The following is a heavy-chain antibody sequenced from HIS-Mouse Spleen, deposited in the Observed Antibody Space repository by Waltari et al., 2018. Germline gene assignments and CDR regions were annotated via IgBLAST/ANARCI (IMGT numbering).Heavy chain of an antibody. CDR1: GYTFTAYY. CDR3: ARAAIGWTPRADP. D-gene: IGHD6-19*01. V-gene: IGHV1-2*02. Sequence: QVQLVQSGAEVKKPGASVKVSCKASGYTFTAYYMHWVRQAPGQGLEWMGWINPNSGGTNYAQKFQGRVTMTRDTSISTAYMELSRLRSGDTAVYYCARAAIGWTPRADPWGQGTLVTVSS. CDR2: INPNSGGT. J-gene: IGHJ5*02.